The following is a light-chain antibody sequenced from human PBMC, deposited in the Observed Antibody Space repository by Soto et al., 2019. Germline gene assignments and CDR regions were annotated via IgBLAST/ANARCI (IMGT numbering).Light chain of an antibody. CDR2: SAS. J-gene: IGKJ5*01. V-gene: IGKV1-39*01. CDR3: QQSFSVPIT. CDR1: QSIAGY. Sequence: DIQMTQSPSSLSASVGDRVTITCRASQSIAGYLSWYQQRPGKAPKFLIYSASSLQRRVPSRFSGSGSGTDFSLTINGLHPEDFATYFCQQSFSVPITFGQGTRLEIK.